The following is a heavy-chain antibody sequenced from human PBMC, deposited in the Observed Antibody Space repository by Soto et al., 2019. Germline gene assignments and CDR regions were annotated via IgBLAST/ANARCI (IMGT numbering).Heavy chain of an antibody. CDR2: IIPISGTT. J-gene: IGHJ4*02. CDR1: GGTFNNYA. CDR3: ARWGGLSCSGAVCFKKPFDY. D-gene: IGHD2-8*02. Sequence: QVQLVQSGAEVKRPESSMKVSCKPSGGTFNNYAINWVRQAPGQGLEWMVAIIPISGTTKYAQKFQGRVTITADTSTSTVYMDLSSLRSEDTAVYYCARWGGLSCSGAVCFKKPFDYWGQGTLVTVSS. V-gene: IGHV1-69*06.